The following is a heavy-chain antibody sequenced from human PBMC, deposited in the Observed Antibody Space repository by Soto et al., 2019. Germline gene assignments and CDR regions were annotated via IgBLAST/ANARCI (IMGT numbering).Heavy chain of an antibody. CDR2: ISGSGGST. CDR3: AKLPAAQSYFDF. D-gene: IGHD2-2*01. Sequence: EVQLLDSGGGLVQPGGSLRLSCAASGFTFITYAMSWVRQAPGKGLEWVSIISGSGGSTYYPDSVKGRFTISRDNSKNTPYLQMNSLRADDTAVYYCAKLPAAQSYFDFWGQGTLVTLSS. J-gene: IGHJ4*02. CDR1: GFTFITYA. V-gene: IGHV3-23*01.